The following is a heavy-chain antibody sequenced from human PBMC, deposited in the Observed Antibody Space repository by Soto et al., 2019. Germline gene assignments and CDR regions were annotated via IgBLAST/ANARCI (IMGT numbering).Heavy chain of an antibody. V-gene: IGHV3-23*01. CDR2: ISGSGGHT. Sequence: PGESLKISCAGSGFSFFSYAMSWVRQAPGKGLEWVSTISGSGGHTYYADSVKGRFVVSRDNDKNTVYLHMNSLTGEDTAIYFCAKVEMGWFAHWGQGTQVTVSS. J-gene: IGHJ5*02. CDR3: AKVEMGWFAH. CDR1: GFSFFSYA. D-gene: IGHD2-8*01.